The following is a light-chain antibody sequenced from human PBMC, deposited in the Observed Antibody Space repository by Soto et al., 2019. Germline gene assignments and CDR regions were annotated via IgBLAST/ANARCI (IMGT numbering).Light chain of an antibody. Sequence: QSALTQPASVSGSPGQSITISCTGTSSDVGGYNYVSWYQQHPDKAPKLLIFEVTNQASGVSNRFSGSKSGNTASLTISGLQADDEADYYCSSYAGAFTYVFGSGTKLTVL. CDR1: SSDVGGYNY. J-gene: IGLJ1*01. V-gene: IGLV2-14*01. CDR3: SSYAGAFTYV. CDR2: EVT.